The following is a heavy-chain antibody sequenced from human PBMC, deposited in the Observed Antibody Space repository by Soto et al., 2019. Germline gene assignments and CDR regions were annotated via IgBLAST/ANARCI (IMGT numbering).Heavy chain of an antibody. CDR2: IFYSGST. Sequence: QLQLQESGPGLVKPSETLSLTCTVSGGSISSSSYYWGWIRQPPGKGLEWIGTIFYSGSTYYNPSLKSRVTISVDTSRNQFSLKLSSVTAADTAVYYCARKHSVADYYFDYWGQGTLVTVSS. CDR1: GGSISSSSYY. J-gene: IGHJ4*02. V-gene: IGHV4-39*01. CDR3: ARKHSVADYYFDY. D-gene: IGHD6-19*01.